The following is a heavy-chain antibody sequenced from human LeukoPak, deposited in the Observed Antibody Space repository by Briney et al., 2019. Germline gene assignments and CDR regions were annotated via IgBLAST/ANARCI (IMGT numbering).Heavy chain of an antibody. CDR2: ISYDGNNK. J-gene: IGHJ4*02. Sequence: GGSLRLSCAASGFTFSSYAMHWVRQAPGKGLEWVAVISYDGNNKYYADSVKGRFTISRDNSKNTLYLQMNSLRAEDTAVYYCARLREIPVFGVVTKSTSYFDYWGQGTLVTVSS. V-gene: IGHV3-30*04. CDR3: ARLREIPVFGVVTKSTSYFDY. D-gene: IGHD3-3*01. CDR1: GFTFSSYA.